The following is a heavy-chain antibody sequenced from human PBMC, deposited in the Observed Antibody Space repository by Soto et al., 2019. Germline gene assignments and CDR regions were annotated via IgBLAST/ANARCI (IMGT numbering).Heavy chain of an antibody. D-gene: IGHD2-2*01. Sequence: GESLKISCKGSGYSFTSYWIGWVRQMPGKGLEWMGIIYPGDSDTRYSPSFQGQVTISADKSISTAYLQWSSLKASDTAMYYCARAPLYCSSTSCYRPMDVWGQGTTVTVS. J-gene: IGHJ6*02. CDR2: IYPGDSDT. V-gene: IGHV5-51*01. CDR3: ARAPLYCSSTSCYRPMDV. CDR1: GYSFTSYW.